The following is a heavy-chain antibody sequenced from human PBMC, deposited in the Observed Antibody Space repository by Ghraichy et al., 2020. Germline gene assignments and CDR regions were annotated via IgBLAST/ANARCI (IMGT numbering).Heavy chain of an antibody. CDR1: GFTFSSTA. V-gene: IGHV3-23*01. CDR3: AKNKGSGWMYYFDY. D-gene: IGHD6-19*01. Sequence: GGSLRLSCVASGFTFSSTAVSWVRQAPGRGLQWVSAIGGSGGTTYYSDSVNGRFTISRDNSKNTLYLQMNSLRAEDTAVYYCAKNKGSGWMYYFDYWGQGTLVTVSS. J-gene: IGHJ4*02. CDR2: IGGSGGTT.